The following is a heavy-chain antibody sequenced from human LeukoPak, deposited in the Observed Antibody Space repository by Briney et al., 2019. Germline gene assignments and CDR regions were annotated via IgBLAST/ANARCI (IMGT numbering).Heavy chain of an antibody. D-gene: IGHD3-9*01. J-gene: IGHJ4*02. V-gene: IGHV4-31*03. CDR3: AREAAYYDILTGYSERPVLDY. CDR2: IYYSGST. Sequence: PSETLSLTCTVSGGSISSGGYYWSWIRQHPGKGLEWIGYIYYSGSTYYNPSLKSRVTISVDTSKNQFSLKLSSVTAADTAVYYCAREAAYYDILTGYSERPVLDYWGQGTMVTVSS. CDR1: GGSISSGGYY.